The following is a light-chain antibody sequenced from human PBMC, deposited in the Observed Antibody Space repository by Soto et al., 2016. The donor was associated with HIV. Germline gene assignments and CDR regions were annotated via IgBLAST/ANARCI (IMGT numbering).Light chain of an antibody. CDR2: DDS. V-gene: IGLV3-21*03. CDR3: QVWDNNHDHPVI. Sequence: SYVLAQPPSLSVAPGKTATITCGGTNIETKNVHWYQVKAGQAPVLLVHDDSDRPSGIPERVSGSKSGNTASLTHQQGSKPGMEADYFCQVWDNNHDHPVIFGGGTKLTVL. CDR1: NIETKN. J-gene: IGLJ2*01.